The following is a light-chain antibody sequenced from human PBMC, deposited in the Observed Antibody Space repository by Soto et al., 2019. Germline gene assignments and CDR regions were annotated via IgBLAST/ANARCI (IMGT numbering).Light chain of an antibody. J-gene: IGKJ4*01. Sequence: IPMTQSPSSLSASVGDRVTITCRASQSINNYLDWYQQKPGKAPKLLIYAASSLQSGVPSRFSGSRSGTDFTLTISSLQPEDFASYYCQQSYSDPLTFGGGTKVEMK. CDR2: AAS. CDR3: QQSYSDPLT. V-gene: IGKV1-39*01. CDR1: QSINNY.